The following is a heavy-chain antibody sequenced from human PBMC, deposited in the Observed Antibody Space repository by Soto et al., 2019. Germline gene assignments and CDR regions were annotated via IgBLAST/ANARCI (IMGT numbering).Heavy chain of an antibody. CDR3: ARGDRGAFDL. D-gene: IGHD1-26*01. Sequence: EVQLVESGGGLVQPGESLRLSCAASGFTFDYYWMHWVRQAPGKGLVWVSRIYSDGTSTTYADSVKGRFTISRDNAKNTVSLPMNSLRADDTDVYYCARGDRGAFDLWGQGTVLTVSS. V-gene: IGHV3-74*01. CDR1: GFTFDYYW. CDR2: IYSDGTST. J-gene: IGHJ3*01.